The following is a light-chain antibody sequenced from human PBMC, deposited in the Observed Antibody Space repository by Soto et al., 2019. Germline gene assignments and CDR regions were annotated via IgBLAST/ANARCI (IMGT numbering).Light chain of an antibody. CDR3: HQYYSYPLT. J-gene: IGKJ4*01. Sequence: AIRMTQSPSSFSASTGDRVTITCRASQGISSYLAWYQQKPGKAPKLLIYAASTLQSGVPSRFSGSGSGTDFTLTISCLPSEDFATYYCHQYYSYPLTFGGGTKVEIK. V-gene: IGKV1-8*01. CDR1: QGISSY. CDR2: AAS.